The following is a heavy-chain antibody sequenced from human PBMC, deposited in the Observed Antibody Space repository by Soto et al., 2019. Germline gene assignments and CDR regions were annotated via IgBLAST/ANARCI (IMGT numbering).Heavy chain of an antibody. V-gene: IGHV3-48*01. CDR1: GFTFSSYS. D-gene: IGHD2-8*01. CDR3: ARDIYCTNGVCSDQFDY. J-gene: IGHJ4*02. Sequence: GGSLRLSCAASGFTFSSYSMNWVRQAPGKGLEWVSYISSSSSTIYYADSVKGRFTISRDNAKNSLYLQMNSLRAEDTAVYYCARDIYCTNGVCSDQFDYWGQGTLVTVSS. CDR2: ISSSSSTI.